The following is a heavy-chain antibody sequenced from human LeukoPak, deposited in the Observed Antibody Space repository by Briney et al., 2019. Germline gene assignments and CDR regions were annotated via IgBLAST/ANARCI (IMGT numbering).Heavy chain of an antibody. CDR2: ISGGGAGT. CDR3: AKVMDGDYGGDFDY. J-gene: IGHJ4*02. D-gene: IGHD4-23*01. V-gene: IGHV3-23*01. Sequence: GGSLRLSCAASGFTFSSYAMIWVRQTPGKGLEWVSAISGGGAGTYYADSVKGRFTISRDNSKNTLYLQMNSLRAEDTAVYYCAKVMDGDYGGDFDYWGQGTLVTVSS. CDR1: GFTFSSYA.